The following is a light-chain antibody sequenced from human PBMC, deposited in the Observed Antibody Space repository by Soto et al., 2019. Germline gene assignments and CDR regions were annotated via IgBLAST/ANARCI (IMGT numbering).Light chain of an antibody. CDR2: EGT. CDR1: SSEFGTYSV. V-gene: IGLV2-23*01. CDR3: HSDARSTLV. Sequence: QSVLTQSASVSGSPGQSITISCTGTSSEFGTYSVVSWYQQHPGKAPKLLIYEGTKRPSGVSNRFSASESGNTASLTISGLQAEDEAVYYCHSDARSTLVFGGGTKLTVL. J-gene: IGLJ3*02.